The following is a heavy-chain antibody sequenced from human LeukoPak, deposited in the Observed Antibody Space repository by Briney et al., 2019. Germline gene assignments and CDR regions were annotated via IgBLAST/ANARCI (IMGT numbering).Heavy chain of an antibody. Sequence: GGSLRPSCAASGFTVSSNYMSWVRQAPGKGLEWVSVIYSGGSTYYADSVKGRFTISRDNSKNTLYLQMNSLRAEDTAVYYCAGTSHYCSSTSCYASAYFDYWGQGTLVTVSS. CDR2: IYSGGST. D-gene: IGHD2-2*01. CDR3: AGTSHYCSSTSCYASAYFDY. V-gene: IGHV3-66*01. CDR1: GFTVSSNY. J-gene: IGHJ4*02.